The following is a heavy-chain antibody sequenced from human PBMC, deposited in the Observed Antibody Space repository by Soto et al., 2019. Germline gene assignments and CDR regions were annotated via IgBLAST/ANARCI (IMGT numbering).Heavy chain of an antibody. J-gene: IGHJ4*02. CDR3: ARDRRFYGSGSALDY. Sequence: QVQLVESGGGVVQPGRSLRLSCAASGFTFSSYAMHWVRQAPGKGLEWVAVISYDGSNKYYADSVKGRFTISRDNSKNTRYLQMNSLRAEDTAVYYCARDRRFYGSGSALDYWGQGTLVTVSS. CDR1: GFTFSSYA. CDR2: ISYDGSNK. V-gene: IGHV3-30-3*01. D-gene: IGHD3-10*01.